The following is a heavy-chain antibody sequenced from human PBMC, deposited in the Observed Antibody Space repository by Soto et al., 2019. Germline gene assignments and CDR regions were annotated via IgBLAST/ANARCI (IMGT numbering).Heavy chain of an antibody. CDR1: GDSVSSNSAA. V-gene: IGHV6-1*01. J-gene: IGHJ6*02. D-gene: IGHD1-26*01. Sequence: SQTLSLTCAISGDSVSSNSAAWNWIRQSPSRGLEWLGRTYYRSKWYNDYAVSVKSRITINPDTSKNQFSLQLNSVTPEDMAVYYCARAGWELLNYYYGMDVWGQGTTVTVSS. CDR2: TYYRSKWYN. CDR3: ARAGWELLNYYYGMDV.